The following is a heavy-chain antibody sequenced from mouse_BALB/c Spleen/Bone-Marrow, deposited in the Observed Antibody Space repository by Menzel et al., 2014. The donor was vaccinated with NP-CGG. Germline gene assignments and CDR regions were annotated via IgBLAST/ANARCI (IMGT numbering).Heavy chain of an antibody. CDR3: ARRYDYDEGDYALDY. CDR2: LNRNGGIT. CDR1: GFTFSNYY. V-gene: IGHV5-6-2*01. Sequence: VQLKDSGGGLVKLGGSLKLSCEASGFTFSNYYMSWVRQTPEKRLELVAALNRNGGITYYPDTVKGRFTISRDNAKNILYLQMSSLKSEDTALYFCARRYDYDEGDYALDYWGQGTSVTVSS. D-gene: IGHD2-4*01. J-gene: IGHJ4*01.